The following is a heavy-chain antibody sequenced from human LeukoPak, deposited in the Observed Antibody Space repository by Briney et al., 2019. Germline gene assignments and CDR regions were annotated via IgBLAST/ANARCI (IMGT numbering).Heavy chain of an antibody. J-gene: IGHJ4*02. CDR3: AREADTTLVSPFGY. V-gene: IGHV3-11*01. Sequence: ETGESLRLSCEASGFQFSDYYMSWIRQAPGKGLEWISYIGGTGGTIYYADSLEGRFTVSRDNARNSVYLQIDNLSAEDSAVYYCAREADTTLVSPFGYWGQGTLVTVSS. D-gene: IGHD5-18*01. CDR2: IGGTGGTI. CDR1: GFQFSDYY.